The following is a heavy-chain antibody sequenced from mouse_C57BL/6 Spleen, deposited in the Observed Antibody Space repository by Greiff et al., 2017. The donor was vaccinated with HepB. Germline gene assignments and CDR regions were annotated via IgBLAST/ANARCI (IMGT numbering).Heavy chain of an antibody. J-gene: IGHJ1*03. CDR2: IRSKSNNYAT. D-gene: IGHD2-3*01. Sequence: EVKLVESGGGLVQPKGSLKLSCGASGFSFNTYAMNWVRQAPGKGLEWVARIRSKSNNYATYYADSVKDRFTISRDDSESMLYLQMNNLKTEDTAMYYCVRHFDGYYVWYFDVWGTGTTVTVSS. V-gene: IGHV10-1*01. CDR1: GFSFNTYA. CDR3: VRHFDGYYVWYFDV.